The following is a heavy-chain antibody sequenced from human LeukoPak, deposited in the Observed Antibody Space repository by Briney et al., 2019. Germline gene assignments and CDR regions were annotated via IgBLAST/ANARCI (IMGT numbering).Heavy chain of an antibody. CDR3: ARKQTGTMSDV. CDR2: FSSVGSA. V-gene: IGHV4-39*07. J-gene: IGHJ4*02. Sequence: SETLSLTCIVPGGSISSSSYYWAWIRQSPGKGLEWIGTFSSVGSAYYNPSLTSRVSISKDTSDNQLSLRLYFVTAADTAVYYCARKQTGTMSDVWGQGTQVTVSS. CDR1: GGSISSSSYY. D-gene: IGHD1-7*01.